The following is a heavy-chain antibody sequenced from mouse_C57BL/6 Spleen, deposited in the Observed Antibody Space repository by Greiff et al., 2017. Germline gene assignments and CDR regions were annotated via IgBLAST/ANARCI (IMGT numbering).Heavy chain of an antibody. CDR2: ISSGSSTI. CDR3: AKAYYYGSSPYWYFDV. J-gene: IGHJ1*03. D-gene: IGHD1-1*01. V-gene: IGHV5-17*01. CDR1: GFTFSDYG. Sequence: EVNVVESGGGLVKPGGSLKLSCAASGFTFSDYGMHWVRQAPEKGLEWVAYISSGSSTIYYADTVKGRFTISRDNAKNTLFLQMTSLRSEDTAMYYCAKAYYYGSSPYWYFDVWGTGTTVTVSS.